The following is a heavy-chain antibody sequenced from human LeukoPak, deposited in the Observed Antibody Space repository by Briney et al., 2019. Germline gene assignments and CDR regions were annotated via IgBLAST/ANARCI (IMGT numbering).Heavy chain of an antibody. CDR2: KKQDGSEK. CDR3: ARDLGYSYGCDFDY. J-gene: IGHJ4*02. V-gene: IGHV3-7*01. CDR1: GFTFSSYW. Sequence: GGSLRLSCAASGFTFSSYWMSWVRQAPGKGLEWGANKKQDGSEKYYVDSVKGRFTISRDNAKNSLYLQMNSLRAEDTAVYYCARDLGYSYGCDFDYWGQGTLVTVSS. D-gene: IGHD5-18*01.